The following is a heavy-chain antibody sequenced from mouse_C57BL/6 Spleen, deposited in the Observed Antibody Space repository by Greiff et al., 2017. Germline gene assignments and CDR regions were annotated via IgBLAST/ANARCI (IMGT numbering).Heavy chain of an antibody. Sequence: VQLQQPGTELVKPGASVKLSCKASGYTFTSYWMHWVKQRPGQGLEWIGNINPSNGGTNYNEKFKSKATLTVDKSSSTAYMQLSSLTSEGSAVYYCARSAYDYDGYYYAMDYWGQETSVTVSS. CDR2: INPSNGGT. CDR1: GYTFTSYW. J-gene: IGHJ4*01. CDR3: ARSAYDYDGYYYAMDY. D-gene: IGHD2-4*01. V-gene: IGHV1-53*01.